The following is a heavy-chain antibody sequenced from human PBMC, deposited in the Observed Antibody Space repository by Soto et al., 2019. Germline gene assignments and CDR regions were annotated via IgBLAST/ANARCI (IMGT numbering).Heavy chain of an antibody. J-gene: IGHJ3*02. V-gene: IGHV3-33*01. D-gene: IGHD6-13*01. CDR1: GFTFSSYG. CDR2: IWYDGSNK. CDR3: AREPSLGQQHNDDAFDI. Sequence: GESLKISCAASGFTFSSYGMHWVRQAPGKGLEWVAVIWYDGSNKYYADSVKGRFTISRDNSKNTLYLQMNSLRAEDTAVYYCAREPSLGQQHNDDAFDIWGQGTMVTVSS.